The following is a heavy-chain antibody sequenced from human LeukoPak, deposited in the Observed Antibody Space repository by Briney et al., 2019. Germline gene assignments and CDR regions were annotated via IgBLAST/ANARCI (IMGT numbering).Heavy chain of an antibody. Sequence: PSETLSLTYAVYTGSFSGYYWTWIRQPPGKGLEWIGEINHSGSTKYNPSLKSRVTVSVDRSKNQFSLNLNSVTAADTAVYYCARGCYGSGNNNWFDPWGQGTLVTVSS. CDR1: TGSFSGYY. J-gene: IGHJ5*02. V-gene: IGHV4-34*01. CDR2: INHSGST. CDR3: ARGCYGSGNNNWFDP. D-gene: IGHD3-10*01.